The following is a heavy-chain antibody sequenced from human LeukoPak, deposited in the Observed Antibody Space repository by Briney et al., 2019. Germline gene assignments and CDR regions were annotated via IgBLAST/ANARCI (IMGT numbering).Heavy chain of an antibody. CDR1: GFTFSSYS. J-gene: IGHJ4*02. D-gene: IGHD6-6*01. Sequence: GGSLRLSCAASGFTFSSYSMNWVRQAPGKGLEWVSSISSSSSYIYYADSVKGRFTISGDNAKNSLYLQMNSLRAEDTAVYYCARDWRDSSSSGDYWGQGTLVTVSS. CDR2: ISSSSSYI. V-gene: IGHV3-21*01. CDR3: ARDWRDSSSSGDY.